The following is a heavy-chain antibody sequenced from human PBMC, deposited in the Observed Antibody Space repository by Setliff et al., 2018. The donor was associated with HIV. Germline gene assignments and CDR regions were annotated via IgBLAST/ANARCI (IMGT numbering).Heavy chain of an antibody. Sequence: ASVKVSCKASGYTFSTYSLHWVRQAPGQSLEWMGWINVGKGDAKYSQAFQDRITITRDTSANTAYMELSSLRSDDTAVYYCVRGSISGMYYFDYWGLGTLVTVSS. D-gene: IGHD5-12*01. CDR3: VRGSISGMYYFDY. CDR2: INVGKGDA. J-gene: IGHJ4*02. CDR1: GYTFSTYS. V-gene: IGHV1-3*01.